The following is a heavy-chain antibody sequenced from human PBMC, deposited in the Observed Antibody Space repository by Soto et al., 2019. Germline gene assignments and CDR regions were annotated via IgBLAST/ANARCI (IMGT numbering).Heavy chain of an antibody. CDR3: AAELGFGKLSVV. V-gene: IGHV1-69*01. D-gene: IGHD3-10*01. Sequence: QVQVVQSGVEVRRPGSSVKVSCKASGDTFKNCVISWVRQAPGQGLEWMGGIIPLFGTTDFAHRFQGRLKITTDESTTTAYMELSRLRSEDTATYYCAAELGFGKLSVVWGQGTPVIVSS. CDR2: IIPLFGTT. CDR1: GDTFKNCV. J-gene: IGHJ6*02.